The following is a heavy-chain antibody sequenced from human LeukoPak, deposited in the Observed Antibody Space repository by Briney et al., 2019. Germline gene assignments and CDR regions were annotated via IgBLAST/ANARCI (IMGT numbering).Heavy chain of an antibody. J-gene: IGHJ6*03. CDR2: INHSGST. CDR1: GGSFSGYY. D-gene: IGHD3-16*02. Sequence: TSETLSLTCAVYGGSFSGYYWSWIRQPPGKGLEWIGEINHSGSTNYNPSLKSRVTISVDTSKNQFSLKVGSMTAADTAVYYCARGQYDYVWGSYRYRGYYYYYMDVWGKGTTVTVSS. V-gene: IGHV4-34*01. CDR3: ARGQYDYVWGSYRYRGYYYYYMDV.